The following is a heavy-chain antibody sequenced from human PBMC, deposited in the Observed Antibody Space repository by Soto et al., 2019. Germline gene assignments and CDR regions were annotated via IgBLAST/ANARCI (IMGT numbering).Heavy chain of an antibody. CDR2: FRSGGDDGTT. CDR3: AKQVNSGPGSQYFDY. CDR1: GFTFSSYS. Sequence: GGSLRLSCAASGFTFSSYSMSWVRQAPGKGLEWVSGFRSGGDDGTTYYADSVKGRFAISRDNSKNTLFLQMDSLRAEDTAIYYCAKQVNSGPGSQYFDYWGQGTLFTVSS. V-gene: IGHV3-23*01. J-gene: IGHJ4*02. D-gene: IGHD3-10*01.